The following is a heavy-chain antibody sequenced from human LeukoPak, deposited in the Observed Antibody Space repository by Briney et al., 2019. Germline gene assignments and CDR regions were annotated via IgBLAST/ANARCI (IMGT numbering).Heavy chain of an antibody. Sequence: GGSLRLSCAASGFTFSSYWMNWVRQAPGKGLEWVANIKQDGSEKYYVDSVKGRFTISRDNAKSSLYLQVNSLRADDTAVYYCARAGIIDYDYWGQGTLVTVSS. D-gene: IGHD5-12*01. CDR1: GFTFSSYW. CDR3: ARAGIIDYDY. J-gene: IGHJ4*02. CDR2: IKQDGSEK. V-gene: IGHV3-7*05.